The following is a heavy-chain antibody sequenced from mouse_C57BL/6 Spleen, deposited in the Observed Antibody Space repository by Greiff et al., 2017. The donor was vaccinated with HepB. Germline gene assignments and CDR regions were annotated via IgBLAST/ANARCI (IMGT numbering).Heavy chain of an antibody. CDR1: GYSFTGYY. Sequence: EVQLQQSGPELVKPGASVKISCKASGYSFTGYYMNWVKQSPEKSLEWIGEINPSTGGTTYNQKFKAKATLTVDKSSSTAYTQLKSLTSEDSAVYYCASPIGPSWFAYWGQGTLVTVSA. J-gene: IGHJ3*01. CDR3: ASPIGPSWFAY. D-gene: IGHD2-14*01. V-gene: IGHV1-42*01. CDR2: INPSTGGT.